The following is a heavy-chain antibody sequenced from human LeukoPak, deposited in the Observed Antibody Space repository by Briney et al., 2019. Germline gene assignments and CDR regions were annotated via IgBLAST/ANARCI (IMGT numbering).Heavy chain of an antibody. CDR3: ARRPRDTSGYYLGAFHD. CDR2: IGASGADT. J-gene: IGHJ3*01. D-gene: IGHD3-22*01. CDR1: GFTFRFYA. V-gene: IGHV3-23*01. Sequence: GGSLRLSCVASGFTFRFYAVSWVRQAPGKGLEWVSVIGASGADTYYSDSVKGRFTVSRDNSQNTLFLHMSSLRAEDTAVYFCARRPRDTSGYYLGAFHDWGQGTTVTVSS.